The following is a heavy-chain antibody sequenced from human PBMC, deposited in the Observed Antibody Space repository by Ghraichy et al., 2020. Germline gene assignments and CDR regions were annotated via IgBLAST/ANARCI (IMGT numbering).Heavy chain of an antibody. CDR1: GYTFTSYG. CDR3: ARELYYYDSSGYYPGGY. D-gene: IGHD3-22*01. Sequence: ASVKVSCKASGYTFTSYGISWVRQAPGQGLEWMGWINPNSGGTNYAQKFQGRVTMTRDTSISTAYMELSRLRSDDTAVYYCARELYYYDSSGYYPGGYWGQGTLVTVSS. CDR2: INPNSGGT. J-gene: IGHJ4*02. V-gene: IGHV1-2*02.